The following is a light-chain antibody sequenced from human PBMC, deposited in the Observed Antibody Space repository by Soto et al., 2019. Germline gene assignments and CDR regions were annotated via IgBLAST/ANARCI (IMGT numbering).Light chain of an antibody. V-gene: IGKV3-20*01. Sequence: EIVLTQSPGTPSLSPGERATLSCRASQSVINNYLAWYQQKPGQAPRLLIYGVSSRATGIPDRFSGSGSGTDFTLTISRLEPEDFAVYYCQQYGSSPFITFGQGTRLEIK. CDR1: QSVINNY. CDR2: GVS. J-gene: IGKJ5*01. CDR3: QQYGSSPFIT.